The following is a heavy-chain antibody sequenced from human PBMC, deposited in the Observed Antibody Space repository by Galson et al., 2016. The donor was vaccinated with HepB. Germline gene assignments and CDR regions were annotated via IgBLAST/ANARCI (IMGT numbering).Heavy chain of an antibody. D-gene: IGHD2-2*01. Sequence: SETLSLTCVVSGGSVSSDRYYWGWIRQPPGKGLEWIATVYHSGSTYYNSSLKSRVTISVDTSKNHFSLKMTSVTAADTGVYYWVRQPNMCSATCYVDFWGPGTLVTVSS. J-gene: IGHJ4*02. V-gene: IGHV4-39*01. CDR1: GGSVSSDRYY. CDR2: VYHSGST. CDR3: VRQPNMCSATCYVDF.